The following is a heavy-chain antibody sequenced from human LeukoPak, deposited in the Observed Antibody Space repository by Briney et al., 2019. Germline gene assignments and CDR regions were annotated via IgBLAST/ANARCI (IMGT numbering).Heavy chain of an antibody. D-gene: IGHD3-3*01. CDR3: ARGFERFLEWYAFDI. Sequence: KFQGRVTITRDTSASTAYMELSSLRSEDTAVYYCARGFERFLEWYAFDIWGQGTMVTVSS. V-gene: IGHV1-3*01. J-gene: IGHJ3*02.